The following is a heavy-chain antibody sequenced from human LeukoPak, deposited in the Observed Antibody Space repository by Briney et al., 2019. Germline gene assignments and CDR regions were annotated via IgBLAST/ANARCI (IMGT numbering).Heavy chain of an antibody. Sequence: RASVKVSCKASGYTFTGYYMHWVRQAPGQGLEWMGWINPNSGGTNYAQKFQGRVTMTRDTSISTAYMELSRLRSDDTAVYYCARSKGLTYDSSGYFDYWGQGTLVTVSS. V-gene: IGHV1-2*02. CDR1: GYTFTGYY. D-gene: IGHD3-22*01. J-gene: IGHJ4*02. CDR2: INPNSGGT. CDR3: ARSKGLTYDSSGYFDY.